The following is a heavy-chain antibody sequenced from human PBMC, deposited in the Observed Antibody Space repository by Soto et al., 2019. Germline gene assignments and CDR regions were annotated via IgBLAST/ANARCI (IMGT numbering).Heavy chain of an antibody. CDR1: GFSFSDYS. CDR3: VRDGAYCSGIGWRDYYHYMDV. CDR2: ISGSSSYI. Sequence: EVQLVESGGGLVKPGGSLRLSCAASGFSFSDYSMNWVRQAPGKGLEWVSSISGSSSYIYYTDSLKGRFTVSRDNVKKSLYLQMNSMRVEDTAVYYCVRDGAYCSGIGWRDYYHYMDVWGEGTTVTVSS. J-gene: IGHJ6*03. D-gene: IGHD2-15*01. V-gene: IGHV3-21*01.